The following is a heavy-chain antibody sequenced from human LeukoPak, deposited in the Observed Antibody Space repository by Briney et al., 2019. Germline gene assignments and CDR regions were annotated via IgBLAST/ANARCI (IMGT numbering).Heavy chain of an antibody. CDR2: INHSGSS. Sequence: SETLSLTCAVYGGSFSGYYWSWIRQLPQKGLEWIGEINHSGSSNYNPSLKSRVTISVDTSKNQFSLKLSSVTAADTAVYFCARCSYSYDSSGAFDIWGQGTMVTVSS. V-gene: IGHV4-34*01. CDR3: ARCSYSYDSSGAFDI. J-gene: IGHJ3*02. CDR1: GGSFSGYY. D-gene: IGHD3-22*01.